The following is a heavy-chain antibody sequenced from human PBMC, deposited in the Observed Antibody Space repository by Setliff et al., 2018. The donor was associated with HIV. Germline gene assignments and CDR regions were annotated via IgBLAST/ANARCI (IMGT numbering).Heavy chain of an antibody. CDR3: ARAKFSTGGPLGI. D-gene: IGHD7-27*01. Sequence: GESLKISCKGSGYSFTSYWIGWVRQMPGKGLEWMGIIYPGDSDTRYSPSFQGQVTISADKSISTAYLQWSSLKASDTAMYYWARAKFSTGGPLGIWGQGTMVTVSS. CDR2: IYPGDSDT. V-gene: IGHV5-51*01. CDR1: GYSFTSYW. J-gene: IGHJ3*02.